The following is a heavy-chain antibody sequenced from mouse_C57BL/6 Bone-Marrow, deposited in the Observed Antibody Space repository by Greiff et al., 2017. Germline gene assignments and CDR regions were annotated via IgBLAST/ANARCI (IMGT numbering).Heavy chain of an antibody. Sequence: DVKLVESGEGLVKPGGSLKLSCAASGFTFSGYAMSWVRQTPEKRLEWVAYISSGGDYIYYADTVKGRFTISRDNARNTLYLQMSSLKSEDTAMYYCTSRGLWPHYYAMDYWVQGTSVTVSS. CDR2: ISSGGDYI. V-gene: IGHV5-9-1*02. J-gene: IGHJ4*01. CDR1: GFTFSGYA. CDR3: TSRGLWPHYYAMDY. D-gene: IGHD1-1*02.